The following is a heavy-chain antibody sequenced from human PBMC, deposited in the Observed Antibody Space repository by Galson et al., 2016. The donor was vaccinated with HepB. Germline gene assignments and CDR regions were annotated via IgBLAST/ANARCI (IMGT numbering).Heavy chain of an antibody. D-gene: IGHD1-7*01. CDR2: IKQDGSVR. V-gene: IGHV3-7*01. Sequence: SLRLSGAASGFIFSTSWMTWVRQVSGKGLEFVANIKQDGSVRTYVDSVKDRFTISRDNAQNSLWLQLNSLRAEDTAVYYCARDPENSAFDTWGQGTMVTVSS. J-gene: IGHJ3*02. CDR3: ARDPENSAFDT. CDR1: GFIFSTSW.